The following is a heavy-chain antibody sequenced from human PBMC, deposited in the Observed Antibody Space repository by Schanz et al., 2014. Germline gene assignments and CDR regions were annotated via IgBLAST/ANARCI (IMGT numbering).Heavy chain of an antibody. V-gene: IGHV3-30*03. CDR1: GFTFRSYA. CDR3: AGAVATIRADSFDI. Sequence: VQLLESGGGLVQPGGSLRLSCIGSGFTFRSYALGWVRQAPGKGLEWVAIISLDGSNQYYADSVKGRFTISRDNFKNTLYLQMNSLRAEDTAVYYCAGAVATIRADSFDIWGQGTMVAVSS. D-gene: IGHD5-12*01. CDR2: ISLDGSNQ. J-gene: IGHJ3*02.